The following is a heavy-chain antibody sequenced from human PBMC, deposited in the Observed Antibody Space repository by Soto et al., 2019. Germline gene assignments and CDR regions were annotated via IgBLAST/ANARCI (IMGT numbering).Heavy chain of an antibody. CDR2: FHYSGRT. D-gene: IGHD2-2*01. CDR3: ARLAGYCSGTSCYGYYGMDV. Sequence: SETLSLSCSVPGGSLSSGPYSWGWIRQPPGKGLEWIGTFHYSGRTYYSPSLESRVTISVDTSKNQFSLKVSSVTAADTAVFYCARLAGYCSGTSCYGYYGMDVWGQGTTVIGS. V-gene: IGHV4-39*01. J-gene: IGHJ6*01. CDR1: GGSLSSGPYS.